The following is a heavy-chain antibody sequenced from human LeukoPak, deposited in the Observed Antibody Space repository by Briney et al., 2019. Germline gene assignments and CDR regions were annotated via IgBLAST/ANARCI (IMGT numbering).Heavy chain of an antibody. CDR2: INPSGGGT. V-gene: IGHV1-46*01. CDR3: ARGYYDSSGYDPGLGY. D-gene: IGHD3-22*01. CDR1: GYTFTSFY. J-gene: IGHJ4*02. Sequence: ASVKVSCKASGYTFTSFYMQWVRQAPGQGLEWMGIINPSGGGTNYAQKFQGRVSMTRDTSTSTVYMELSSLRSEDTAMYWCARGYYDSSGYDPGLGYWGQGTLVTVSS.